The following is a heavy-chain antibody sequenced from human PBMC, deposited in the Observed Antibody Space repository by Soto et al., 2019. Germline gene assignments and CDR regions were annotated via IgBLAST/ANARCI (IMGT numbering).Heavy chain of an antibody. J-gene: IGHJ6*02. D-gene: IGHD3-22*01. CDR3: ARDDSSGSIPPWGYYYGMDV. V-gene: IGHV1-69*06. CDR2: IIPIFGTA. Sequence: QVQLVQSGAEVKKPGSSVKVSCKASGGTFSSYAISWVRQAPGQGLEWMGGIIPIFGTANYAQKFQGRVTITADKSTSTADMELSSLRSEDTAVYYCARDDSSGSIPPWGYYYGMDVWGQGTTVTVSS. CDR1: GGTFSSYA.